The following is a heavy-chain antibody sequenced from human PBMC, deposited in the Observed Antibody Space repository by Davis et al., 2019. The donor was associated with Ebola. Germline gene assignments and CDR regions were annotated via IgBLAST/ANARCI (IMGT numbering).Heavy chain of an antibody. CDR3: ATLWVDYSFPQAFDI. V-gene: IGHV5-51*01. D-gene: IGHD4-11*01. CDR1: TSSFTNYW. Sequence: PGGSLRLSCKDSTSSFTNYWIAWVRQMPGKGLAWVGIIYPDDSYIRYSPSFQGQVTISTDKSISTAYLQWTSLKASDTAMYYCATLWVDYSFPQAFDIWGQGTMVTVSS. CDR2: IYPDDSYI. J-gene: IGHJ3*02.